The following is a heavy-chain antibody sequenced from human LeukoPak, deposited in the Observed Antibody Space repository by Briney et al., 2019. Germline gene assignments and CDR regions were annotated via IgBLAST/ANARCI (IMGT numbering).Heavy chain of an antibody. J-gene: IGHJ5*02. CDR3: ARDSSGLNWFDP. D-gene: IGHD3-22*01. V-gene: IGHV4-59*13. Sequence: SETLSLTCTVSGGSISSYYWSWIRQPPGKGLEWIGYIYYSGSTNYNPSLKSRVTMSVDMSKDQFSLNLSSVTAADTAVYYCARDSSGLNWFDPWGQGTLVTVSS. CDR1: GGSISSYY. CDR2: IYYSGST.